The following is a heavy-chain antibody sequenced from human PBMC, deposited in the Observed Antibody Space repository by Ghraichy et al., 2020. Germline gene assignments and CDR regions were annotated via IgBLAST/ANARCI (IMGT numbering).Heavy chain of an antibody. CDR1: GGSISSSSYY. V-gene: IGHV4-39*01. Sequence: SETLSLTCTVSGGSISSSSYYWGWIRQPPGKGLEWIGSIYYSGSTYYNPSLKSRVTISVDTSKNQFSLKLSSVTAADTAVYYCARLDILTGRPWDYWGQGTLVTVSS. CDR3: ARLDILTGRPWDY. J-gene: IGHJ4*02. CDR2: IYYSGST. D-gene: IGHD3-9*01.